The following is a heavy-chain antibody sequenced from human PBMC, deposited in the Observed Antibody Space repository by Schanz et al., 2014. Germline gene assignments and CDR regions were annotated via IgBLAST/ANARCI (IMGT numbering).Heavy chain of an antibody. CDR1: GFTFGNFF. V-gene: IGHV3-7*03. J-gene: IGHJ4*02. CDR2: IKQDGIEK. D-gene: IGHD2-21*02. Sequence: EVQLVESGGGLVQPGGSLRLSCAASGFTFGNFFMSWVRQAPGKGLEWVANIKQDGIEKYYVDSVKGRFTISRDNAKNSLYLQMNSLTGEDTAVYYCAKDGVPSPWVCFGGYCYSGGADYWGQGTLVTVSS. CDR3: AKDGVPSPWVCFGGYCYSGGADY.